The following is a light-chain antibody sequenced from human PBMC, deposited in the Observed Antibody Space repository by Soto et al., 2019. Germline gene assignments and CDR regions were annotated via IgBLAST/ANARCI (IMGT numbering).Light chain of an antibody. CDR3: SSYGGDNNFR. V-gene: IGLV2-8*01. CDR2: SVT. CDR1: SSDVGGYDY. Sequence: QSVLTQPPSASGSPGQSVTISCTGTSSDVGGYDYVSWYQQHPGEVPKLIIYSVTERPTGVPDRFSGSKSGTTASLTVSGLQAEDEDDYYCSSYGGDNNFRFGVGTQLTVL. J-gene: IGLJ2*01.